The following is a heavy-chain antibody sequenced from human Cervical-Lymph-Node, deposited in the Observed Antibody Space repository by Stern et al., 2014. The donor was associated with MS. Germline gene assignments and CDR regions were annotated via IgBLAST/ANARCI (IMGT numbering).Heavy chain of an antibody. CDR2: ISYDGSNE. D-gene: IGHD2-2*01. J-gene: IGHJ5*02. CDR1: GSSFRDYA. Sequence: HVQLVESGGGMVQPGGSLRLSCVASGSSFRDYAMHWVRQPPGKGLEWVAVISYDGSNEYGADSVKGRFTMSRDNSKRTLYLQMNSLRSEDTAVYYCAKDGRLRCSTTSCYGGWFDPWGQGTLVIVSS. V-gene: IGHV3-30-3*01. CDR3: AKDGRLRCSTTSCYGGWFDP.